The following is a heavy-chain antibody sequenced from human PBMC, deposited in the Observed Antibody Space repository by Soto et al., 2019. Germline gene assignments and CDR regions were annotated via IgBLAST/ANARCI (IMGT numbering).Heavy chain of an antibody. V-gene: IGHV4-4*01. Sequence: QVPLQESGPGLVKPPGTLSLTGAVSGVSGGSVNNYYWWTWVRQSPGKGLEWIGQIYTGGRFHHNSPLKSRVTLAMDMSTNQFYLSIKCVADADIDVYSCARAAQWINSGDLSYWGQGTLVTVSS. CDR1: GGSVNNYYW. D-gene: IGHD5-12*01. CDR2: IYTGGRF. CDR3: ARAAQWINSGDLSY. J-gene: IGHJ4*02.